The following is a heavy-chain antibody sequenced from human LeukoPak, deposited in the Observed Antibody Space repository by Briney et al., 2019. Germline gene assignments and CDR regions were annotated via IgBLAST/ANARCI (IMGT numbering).Heavy chain of an antibody. CDR2: IQQDGSEK. J-gene: IGHJ4*02. CDR3: ARKRETMVRGVIHDYFDY. V-gene: IGHV3-7*01. CDR1: GFTFSNYW. Sequence: GGSLRLSCVASGFTFSNYWMSWVRQAPGKGLEWVANIQQDGSEKYYVDSVKGRFTISRDNAKNSLYLQMNSLRAEDTAVYYCARKRETMVRGVIHDYFDYWGQGTLVTVSS. D-gene: IGHD3-10*01.